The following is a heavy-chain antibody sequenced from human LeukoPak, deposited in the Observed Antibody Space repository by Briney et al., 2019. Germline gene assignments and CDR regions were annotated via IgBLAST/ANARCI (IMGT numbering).Heavy chain of an antibody. CDR2: ISSSSSSI. J-gene: IGHJ4*02. D-gene: IGHD4-17*01. V-gene: IGHV3-48*01. CDR1: GFTFSAYS. Sequence: GGSLRLSCAAPGFTFSAYSMNWVRQAPGKGLEWVSYISSSSSSIYYADSVKGRFTISRDYAQNSLSLQMNSLRAEDTAVYYCARGAYGDWYFDYWGQGTLVTVSS. CDR3: ARGAYGDWYFDY.